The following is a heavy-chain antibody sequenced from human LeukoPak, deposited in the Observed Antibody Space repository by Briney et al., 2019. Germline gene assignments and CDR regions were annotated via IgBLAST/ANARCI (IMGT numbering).Heavy chain of an antibody. Sequence: GGSLTLSCAASGCTFSSYAMHWVRQAPGKGLEGVAVISYDGSKKYYADSVKGRFTISRDNSKNTLYLQMNSLRAEDTAVYYCARAGGGKGGAFDIWGQGTMVTVSS. CDR2: ISYDGSKK. D-gene: IGHD3-16*01. CDR1: GCTFSSYA. J-gene: IGHJ3*02. CDR3: ARAGGGKGGAFDI. V-gene: IGHV3-30*04.